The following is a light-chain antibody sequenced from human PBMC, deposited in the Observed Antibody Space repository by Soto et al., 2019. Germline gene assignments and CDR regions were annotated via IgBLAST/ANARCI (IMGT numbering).Light chain of an antibody. CDR1: SSDVGGYNY. V-gene: IGLV2-11*01. J-gene: IGLJ1*01. CDR2: DVS. Sequence: QSALTQPRSVSGSPGQAVTISRTGTSSDVGGYNYVSWYQQHPGKAPKLMIYDVSKRPSGVPDRFSGFKSGNTASLTISGLQAEYEADYSCCSHAGTYIYVFGTGTKLTVL. CDR3: CSHAGTYIYV.